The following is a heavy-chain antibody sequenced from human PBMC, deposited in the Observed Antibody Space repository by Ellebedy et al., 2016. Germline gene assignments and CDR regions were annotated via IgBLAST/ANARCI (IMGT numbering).Heavy chain of an antibody. CDR1: GYSFTAYY. Sequence: ASVKVSCXASGYSFTAYYIHWVRQAPGQGLEWMGWINPNSGGTNFAQKFQGRVTMTRDTSITTAYMELRRLTSDDTAVYYCAKAPGLTTIGDWFDPWGQGTLVTVSS. V-gene: IGHV1-2*02. D-gene: IGHD3-10*01. J-gene: IGHJ5*02. CDR3: AKAPGLTTIGDWFDP. CDR2: INPNSGGT.